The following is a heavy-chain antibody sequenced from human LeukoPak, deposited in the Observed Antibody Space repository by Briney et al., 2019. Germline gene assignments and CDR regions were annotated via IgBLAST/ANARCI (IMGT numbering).Heavy chain of an antibody. J-gene: IGHJ6*03. Sequence: SETLSLTCTVSGYSISSGYYWGWIRQPPGKGLEWIGSIYHSGSTYYNPSLESRVTISVDTSKNQFSLKLSSVTAADTAVYYCARHHYYYYMDVWGKGTTVTISS. CDR1: GYSISSGYY. CDR2: IYHSGST. CDR3: ARHHYYYYMDV. V-gene: IGHV4-38-2*02.